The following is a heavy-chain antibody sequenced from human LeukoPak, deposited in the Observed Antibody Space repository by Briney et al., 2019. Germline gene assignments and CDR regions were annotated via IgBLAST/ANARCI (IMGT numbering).Heavy chain of an antibody. D-gene: IGHD2-2*01. Sequence: GASVKVSCKASGGTFISYAISWVGQAPGQGREWMGGIIPIFGTANYAQKFQGRVTITADESTSTAYMELSSLRSEDTAVYYCAAGCSSTSCYLKGPLDYWGQGTLVTVSS. CDR1: GGTFISYA. CDR2: IIPIFGTA. V-gene: IGHV1-69*01. J-gene: IGHJ4*02. CDR3: AAGCSSTSCYLKGPLDY.